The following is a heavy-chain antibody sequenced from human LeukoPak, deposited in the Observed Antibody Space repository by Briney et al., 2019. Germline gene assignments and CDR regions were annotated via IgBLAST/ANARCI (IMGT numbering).Heavy chain of an antibody. CDR2: IRSDGSDQ. V-gene: IGHV3-30*02. CDR1: GFTFSSYG. J-gene: IGHJ4*02. Sequence: PGGSLRLSCAASGFTFSSYGMHWVRQAPGKGLEWVAFIRSDGSDQNYADSVKGRFTISRDKSKNTLYLQLNSLRADDTAVYYCAKDAGYNYAYSFDYWGQGTLLTVSS. D-gene: IGHD5-18*01. CDR3: AKDAGYNYAYSFDY.